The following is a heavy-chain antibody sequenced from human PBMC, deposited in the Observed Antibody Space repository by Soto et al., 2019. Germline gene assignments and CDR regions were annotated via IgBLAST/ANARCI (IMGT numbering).Heavy chain of an antibody. CDR1: GFTFSSFA. V-gene: IGHV3-23*01. CDR3: AKMRGMEVWDYSLDY. Sequence: EVQLLESGGDLVQPGGSLRLSCAASGFTFSSFAMSWVRQAPGKGPEWVSRVFGHGGGPDYADSVKGRFTISRDNSKNTLFLQMSSLRVDDTAIYYCAKMRGMEVWDYSLDYWGQGTLVTVSS. D-gene: IGHD2-21*01. J-gene: IGHJ4*02. CDR2: VFGHGGGP.